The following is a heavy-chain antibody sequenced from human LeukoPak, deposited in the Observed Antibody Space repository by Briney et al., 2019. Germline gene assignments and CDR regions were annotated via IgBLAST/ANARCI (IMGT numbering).Heavy chain of an antibody. Sequence: QTGGSLRLSCAASGFTFSSYAMSWVRQAPGKGLEWVSAISGSGGSTYYADSVKGRFTISRDNSKNTLYLQMNSLRAEDTAVYYCAKDWGLRTPMVRAHRSNWFDPWGQGTLVTVSS. J-gene: IGHJ5*02. V-gene: IGHV3-23*01. CDR3: AKDWGLRTPMVRAHRSNWFDP. CDR1: GFTFSSYA. CDR2: ISGSGGST. D-gene: IGHD3-10*01.